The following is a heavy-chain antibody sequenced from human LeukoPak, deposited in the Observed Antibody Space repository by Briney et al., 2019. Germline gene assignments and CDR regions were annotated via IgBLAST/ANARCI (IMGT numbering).Heavy chain of an antibody. J-gene: IGHJ3*02. CDR2: ISYDGSNK. V-gene: IGHV3-30-3*01. D-gene: IGHD3-16*02. CDR1: GFTFSSYA. Sequence: GGSLRLSCAASGFTFSSYAMHWVRQAPGKGLEWVAVISYDGSNKYYADFVKGRFTISRDNSKNTLYLQMNSLRAEDTAVYYCARDPGGLYDYVWGSYRYAFDIWGQGTMVTVSS. CDR3: ARDPGGLYDYVWGSYRYAFDI.